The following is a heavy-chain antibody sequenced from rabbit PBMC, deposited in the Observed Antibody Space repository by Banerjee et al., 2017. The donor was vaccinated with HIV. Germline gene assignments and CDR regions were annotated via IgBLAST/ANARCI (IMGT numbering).Heavy chain of an antibody. D-gene: IGHD6-1*01. CDR2: IYAGSSGSA. V-gene: IGHV1S45*01. Sequence: LEESGGGLVKPEGSLTLTCKASGFDFSSNAICWVRQAPGKGLEWIGTIYAGSSGSAYYASWAKGRFTISKTSSTTVTLQMTSLTAADTATYFCARDWADSNGNSYAYDLNLWGPGTLVTVS. CDR1: GFDFSSNA. CDR3: ARDWADSNGNSYAYDLNL. J-gene: IGHJ4*01.